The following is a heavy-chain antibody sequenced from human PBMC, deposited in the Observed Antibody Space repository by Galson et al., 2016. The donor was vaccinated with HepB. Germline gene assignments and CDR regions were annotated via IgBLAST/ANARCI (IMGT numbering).Heavy chain of an antibody. CDR1: GFTFSRYD. D-gene: IGHD5-12*01. V-gene: IGHV3-13*01. CDR3: VRMKGGYRGLVFDY. Sequence: SLRLSCAASGFTFSRYDMHWVRQGSGKSLEWVAAFGTAGDTYYPDSVKGRFTVSRENAKNSLYLQMNNLRVGDTALYYCVRMKGGYRGLVFDYWGQGTLVTVSS. CDR2: FGTAGDT. J-gene: IGHJ4*02.